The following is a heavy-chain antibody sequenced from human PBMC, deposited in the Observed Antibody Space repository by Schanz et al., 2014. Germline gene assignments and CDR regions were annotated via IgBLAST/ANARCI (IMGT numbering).Heavy chain of an antibody. V-gene: IGHV1-18*01. Sequence: QGQVVQSGAELKKPWASVKVSCKASGYTFTSYGISWVRQAPGQGLEWMGWIRVYNHNKEYDQKFQGRVTMTTDTSTSTAYMALTDMRSDDTAAYYCAKAEYDILTDSYARLDPWGQGTLVTVSS. CDR1: GYTFTSYG. D-gene: IGHD3-9*01. CDR3: AKAEYDILTDSYARLDP. CDR2: IRVYNHNK. J-gene: IGHJ5*02.